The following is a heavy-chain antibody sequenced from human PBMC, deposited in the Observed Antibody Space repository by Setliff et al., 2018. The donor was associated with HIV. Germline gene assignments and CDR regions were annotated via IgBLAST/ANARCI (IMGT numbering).Heavy chain of an antibody. V-gene: IGHV1-69*13. CDR1: GGTFKNLA. D-gene: IGHD2-2*01. CDR3: ARDGEYQVLHYYYSGMDV. CDR2: VIPSFATA. Sequence: SVKVSCKASGGTFKNLAISWVRQAPGQGLEWMGGVIPSFATANYAQKFQGRITITADELTSTAYMDLRSLRSDDTAVYFCARDGEYQVLHYYYSGMDVWGQGTTVTVSS. J-gene: IGHJ6*02.